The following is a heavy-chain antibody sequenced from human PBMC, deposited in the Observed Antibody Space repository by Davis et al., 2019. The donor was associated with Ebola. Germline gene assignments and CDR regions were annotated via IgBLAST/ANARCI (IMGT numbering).Heavy chain of an antibody. CDR3: AKQRGVGAIDYDY. D-gene: IGHD1-26*01. V-gene: IGHV3-23*01. CDR1: GFAFSNHG. J-gene: IGHJ4*02. Sequence: GGSLRLSCAASGFAFSNHGMSWVRQAPGKGLQWVSSMSDKGVVTYYADPVKGRFTISRDNSKSTLYLQMNSLRADDTAVYYCAKQRGVGAIDYDYWGRGTVVTVSS. CDR2: MSDKGVVT.